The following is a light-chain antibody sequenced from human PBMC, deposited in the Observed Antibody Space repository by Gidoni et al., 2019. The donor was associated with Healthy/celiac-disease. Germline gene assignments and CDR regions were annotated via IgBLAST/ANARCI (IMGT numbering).Light chain of an antibody. CDR3: CSYAGSYTLWV. V-gene: IGLV2-11*01. CDR2: DVS. CDR1: SSYVGGYNY. J-gene: IGLJ3*02. Sequence: QSALTQPRSVSGSPGQSVTISCTGTSSYVGGYNYVSWYQQHPGKAPKLMIYDVSKRPSGVPDRFSGSKSGNTASLTIAGLQAEDEADYYCCSYAGSYTLWVFGGGTKLTVL.